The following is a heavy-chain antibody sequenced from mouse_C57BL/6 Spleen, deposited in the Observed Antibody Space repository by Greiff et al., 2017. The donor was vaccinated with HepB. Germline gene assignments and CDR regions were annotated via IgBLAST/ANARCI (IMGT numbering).Heavy chain of an antibody. D-gene: IGHD1-1*01. J-gene: IGHJ3*01. CDR1: GYTFTSYW. CDR3: ARSGTTEGFAY. Sequence: QVQLQQPGAELVMPGASVKLSCKASGYTFTSYWMHWVEQRPGQGLEWIGEIDPSDSYTNYNQKFKGKSTLTVDKSSSTAYMQLSSLTSEDSAVYYCARSGTTEGFAYWGQGTLVTVSA. CDR2: IDPSDSYT. V-gene: IGHV1-69*01.